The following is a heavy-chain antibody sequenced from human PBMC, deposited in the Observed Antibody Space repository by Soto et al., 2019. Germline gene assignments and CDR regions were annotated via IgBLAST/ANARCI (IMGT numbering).Heavy chain of an antibody. CDR3: ARVGNTMAAPGGWFGMDV. Sequence: ASVKVSCKTSGYSFTGYYIHWVRQAPGQGLEWMGWINPNYGGTKFAQKFQGRVTMTRDTPISTAYMELIRLTSDDTAVYYCARVGNTMAAPGGWFGMDVWGQGTTVTVSS. V-gene: IGHV1-2*02. J-gene: IGHJ6*02. D-gene: IGHD3-10*01. CDR1: GYSFTGYY. CDR2: INPNYGGT.